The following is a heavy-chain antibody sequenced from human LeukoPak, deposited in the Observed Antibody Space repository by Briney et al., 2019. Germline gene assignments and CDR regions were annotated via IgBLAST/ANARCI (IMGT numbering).Heavy chain of an antibody. V-gene: IGHV1-69*13. CDR3: ARDLEWIFDP. CDR2: IIPIFGTA. Sequence: SVKVSCKASGYTFTGYYMHWVRQAPGQGLEWMGGIIPIFGTANYAQKFQGRVTITADESTSTAYMELSSLRSEDTAVYYCARDLEWIFDPWGQGTLVTVSS. J-gene: IGHJ5*02. CDR1: GYTFTGYY. D-gene: IGHD3-3*01.